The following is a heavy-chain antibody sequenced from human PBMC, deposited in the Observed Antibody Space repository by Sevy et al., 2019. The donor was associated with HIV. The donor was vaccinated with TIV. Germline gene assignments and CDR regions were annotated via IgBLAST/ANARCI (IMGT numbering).Heavy chain of an antibody. V-gene: IGHV4-61*01. J-gene: IGHJ4*01. Sequence: SETLSLTWTVSGGSISGGNYFWSWIRQSPGKGLEWIGYIHYSGTTNYNPSLKSPVTISVDTSKNQFSLKLRSVTAADTAVYYCARDSGNYPYYFDYWGQGTLVTVSS. CDR2: IHYSGTT. CDR1: GGSISGGNYF. D-gene: IGHD1-26*01. CDR3: ARDSGNYPYYFDY.